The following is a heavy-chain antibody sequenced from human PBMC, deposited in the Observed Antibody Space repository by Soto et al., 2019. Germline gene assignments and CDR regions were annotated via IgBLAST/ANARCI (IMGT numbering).Heavy chain of an antibody. D-gene: IGHD6-19*01. CDR2: IKVDGSEK. CDR1: GFTFSNYW. V-gene: IGHV3-7*05. J-gene: IGHJ4*02. CDR3: AGVAV. Sequence: EGQLVESGGGFVQPGGSLRLSCAASGFTFSNYWMSWVRQAPGKGLEWVANIKVDGSEKYYVDSVKGRFTISRDNAKNSLYLQMNSLRAEDTAVYYCAGVAVRGQGTLVTVSS.